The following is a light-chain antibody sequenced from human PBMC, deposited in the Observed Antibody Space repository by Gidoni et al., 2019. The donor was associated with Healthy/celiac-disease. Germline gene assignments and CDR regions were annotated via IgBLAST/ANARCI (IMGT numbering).Light chain of an antibody. CDR3: QVWDSSSDHSVV. CDR2: DDS. V-gene: IGLV3-21*02. CDR1: NSGSKS. Sequence: SYVLTPPPSVSVAPGQTARITCGGNNSGSKSVHWYQQKPGQAPVLVVYDDSDRPSGIPERFSGSNSGNTATLTISRVEAGDEADYYCQVWDSSSDHSVVFGGGTKLTVL. J-gene: IGLJ2*01.